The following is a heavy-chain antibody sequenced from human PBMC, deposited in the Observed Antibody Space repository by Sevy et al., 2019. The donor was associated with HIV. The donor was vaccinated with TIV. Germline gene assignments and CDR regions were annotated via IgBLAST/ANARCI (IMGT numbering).Heavy chain of an antibody. CDR2: INPSGGST. CDR3: ARVYYYDYSGPGY. J-gene: IGHJ4*02. V-gene: IGHV1-46*01. D-gene: IGHD3-22*01. CDR1: GYSFTNYY. Sequence: SVKVSCKASGYSFTNYYIHWVRQAPGQGLEWMGLINPSGGSTTNAQKFQGRVTMTRDTSTSTVYMELSSLKSDDTAVYYCARVYYYDYSGPGYWGQGTLVTVSS.